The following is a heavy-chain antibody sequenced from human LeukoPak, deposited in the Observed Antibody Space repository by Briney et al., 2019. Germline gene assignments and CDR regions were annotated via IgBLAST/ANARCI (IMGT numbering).Heavy chain of an antibody. D-gene: IGHD6-19*01. V-gene: IGHV3-23*01. J-gene: IGHJ6*03. CDR3: AKCSGWFVRGKDYYYYYMDV. Sequence: PGGSLRLSCAASRFTFNSYVMSWVRQAPGKGLEWVSTVSTTGGSTYYADSVKGRFTISRDNSKDTLYLQMNSLRAEDTAVYYCAKCSGWFVRGKDYYYYYMDVWGKGPRSPSP. CDR1: RFTFNSYV. CDR2: VSTTGGST.